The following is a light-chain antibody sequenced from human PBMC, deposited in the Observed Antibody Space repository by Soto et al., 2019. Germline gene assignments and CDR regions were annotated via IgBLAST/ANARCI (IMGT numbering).Light chain of an antibody. Sequence: QSALTQPRSVSGSPGQSVTISCTGTSSDVGGYDYVSWYQHHPGEAPKLMIYDVTKRPSGVPHRLSGSKSGNTASLTISGLQAEDEADYYCCSYAGSYTLVFGGGTKLTVL. CDR2: DVT. V-gene: IGLV2-11*01. CDR1: SSDVGGYDY. CDR3: CSYAGSYTLV. J-gene: IGLJ3*02.